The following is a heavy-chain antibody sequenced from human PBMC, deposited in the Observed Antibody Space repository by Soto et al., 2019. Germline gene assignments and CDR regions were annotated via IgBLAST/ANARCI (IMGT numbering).Heavy chain of an antibody. CDR1: GFTFSSYS. CDR2: ISSSSSTI. V-gene: IGHV3-48*02. CDR3: VSEAHVIVVVVADWGPDGMDV. J-gene: IGHJ6*02. Sequence: GGSLRLSCAASGFTFSSYSMNWVRQAPGKGLEWVSYISSSSSTIYYADSVKGRFTISRDNAKNSLYLQMNSLRDEDTAVYYCVSEAHVIVVVVADWGPDGMDVGGQGTSVTVSS. D-gene: IGHD2-15*01.